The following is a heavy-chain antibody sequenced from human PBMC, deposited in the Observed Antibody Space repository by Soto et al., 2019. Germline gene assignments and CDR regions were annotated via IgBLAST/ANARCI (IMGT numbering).Heavy chain of an antibody. J-gene: IGHJ5*02. Sequence: EVQVLESGGGLVQPGGSLRLSCVASGFTFSSYVMSWVRQAPGKGLEWVSVIRSSGDNTYYADSVKGRFTISRDNSKNTLYLQMNSLRVEDTAVYYCAKGPTSVTTRWFDPWGQGTLVTVSS. D-gene: IGHD4-17*01. V-gene: IGHV3-23*01. CDR3: AKGPTSVTTRWFDP. CDR2: IRSSGDNT. CDR1: GFTFSSYV.